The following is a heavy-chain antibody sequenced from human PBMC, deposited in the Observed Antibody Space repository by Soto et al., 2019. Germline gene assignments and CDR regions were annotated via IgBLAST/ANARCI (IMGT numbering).Heavy chain of an antibody. CDR1: GFTFSSYG. CDR2: ISYDGSNK. Sequence: GGSLRLSCAASGFTFSSYGMHWVRQAPGKGLEGVAVISYDGSNKYYADSVKGRFTISRDNSKNTLYLQMNSLRAEDTAVYYCAKDSISVYQPFDYWVHVTLVTVSS. CDR3: AKDSISVYQPFDY. D-gene: IGHD3-22*01. J-gene: IGHJ4*01. V-gene: IGHV3-30*18.